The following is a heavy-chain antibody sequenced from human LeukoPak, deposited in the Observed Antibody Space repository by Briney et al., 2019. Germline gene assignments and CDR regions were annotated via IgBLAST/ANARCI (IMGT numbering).Heavy chain of an antibody. V-gene: IGHV4-34*01. CDR3: ARGRPGYYFWSGYYTPYYFDY. D-gene: IGHD3-3*01. CDR2: INHSGST. Sequence: SETLSLTCAVYGGSFSGYYWSWIRQPPGKGLEWIGEINHSGSTNYNPSLKSRVTISVDTSKNQFSLKLSSVTAADTAVYYCARGRPGYYFWSGYYTPYYFDYWGQGTLVTVSS. CDR1: GGSFSGYY. J-gene: IGHJ4*02.